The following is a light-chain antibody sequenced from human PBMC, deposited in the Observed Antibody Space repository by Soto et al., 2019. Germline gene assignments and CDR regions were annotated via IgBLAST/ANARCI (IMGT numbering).Light chain of an antibody. Sequence: EIVLTQSPATLSLSPGEIATLSCRASQSVSSYLAWYQQKPGQAPRLLIYDASNRATGIPARFSGSGSGTDFTLTISSREREDFAVYYCQQRSNWFTFGPGTKVDIK. CDR3: QQRSNWFT. V-gene: IGKV3-11*01. CDR2: DAS. J-gene: IGKJ3*01. CDR1: QSVSSY.